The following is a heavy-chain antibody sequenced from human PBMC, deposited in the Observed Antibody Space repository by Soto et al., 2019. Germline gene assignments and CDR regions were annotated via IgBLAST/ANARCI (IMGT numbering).Heavy chain of an antibody. CDR2: INAGNGNT. Sequence: GASVKVSCKASGYTFTSSAMHWVRQAPGQRLEWMGWINAGNGNTKYSQKFQGRVTITRDTSASTAYMELSSLRSEDTAVYYCARGPLGVTMVRGVKNWFDPWGQGTLVTVSS. CDR1: GYTFTSSA. J-gene: IGHJ5*02. V-gene: IGHV1-3*01. D-gene: IGHD3-10*01. CDR3: ARGPLGVTMVRGVKNWFDP.